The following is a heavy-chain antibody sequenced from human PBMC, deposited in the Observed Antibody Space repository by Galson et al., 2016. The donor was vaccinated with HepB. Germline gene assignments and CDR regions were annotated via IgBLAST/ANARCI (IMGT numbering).Heavy chain of an antibody. Sequence: SETLSLTCTVSGDSISGSYWGWVRQPPGKGLQWVGYIYYTGRANYNPSLKSRAIISVDTSKNHFSLKLRSVTAADTATYFCATSPHSTSWFYLDPWGQGTLVTVSS. V-gene: IGHV4-59*01. CDR2: IYYTGRA. CDR3: ATSPHSTSWFYLDP. CDR1: GDSISGSY. J-gene: IGHJ5*02. D-gene: IGHD2-2*01.